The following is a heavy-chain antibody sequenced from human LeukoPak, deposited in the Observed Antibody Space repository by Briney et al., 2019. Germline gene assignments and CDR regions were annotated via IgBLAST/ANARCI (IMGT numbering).Heavy chain of an antibody. Sequence: GTSVKVSCKASGFTFTSSAVQWVRQARGQRLEWIGWIVVGSGNTNYAQKFQERVTITRDMSTSTAYMGLSSLRSEDTAVYYCAAEVGARREFDYWGQGTLVTVSS. V-gene: IGHV1-58*01. CDR3: AAEVGARREFDY. CDR1: GFTFTSSA. CDR2: IVVGSGNT. D-gene: IGHD1-26*01. J-gene: IGHJ4*02.